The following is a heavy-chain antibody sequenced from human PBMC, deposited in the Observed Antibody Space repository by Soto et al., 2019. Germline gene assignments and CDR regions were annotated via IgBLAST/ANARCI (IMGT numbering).Heavy chain of an antibody. CDR2: ISYDGSNK. CDR1: GFTFSSYG. CDR3: AKGVPMTTVTHFDY. Sequence: HPGGSLRLSCAASGFTFSSYGMHWVRQAPGKGLEWVAVISYDGSNKYYADSVKGRFTISRDNSKNTLYLQMNSLRAEDTAVYYCAKGVPMTTVTHFDYWGQGTLVTVSS. V-gene: IGHV3-30*18. J-gene: IGHJ4*02. D-gene: IGHD4-17*01.